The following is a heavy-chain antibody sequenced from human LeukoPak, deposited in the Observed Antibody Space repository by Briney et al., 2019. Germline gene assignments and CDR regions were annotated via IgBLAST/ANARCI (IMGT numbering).Heavy chain of an antibody. CDR1: GFTFSSYW. D-gene: IGHD2-8*01. CDR2: NGTTT. Sequence: QPGGSLRLSCAASGFTFSSYWMHWVRQAPGKGLVWVSRNGTTTNYADSVKGRFTISRDNAKNTLYLQMNSLRAEDTAVYYCGRDLMSAYWGQGTLVTVSS. V-gene: IGHV3-74*01. J-gene: IGHJ4*02. CDR3: GRDLMSAY.